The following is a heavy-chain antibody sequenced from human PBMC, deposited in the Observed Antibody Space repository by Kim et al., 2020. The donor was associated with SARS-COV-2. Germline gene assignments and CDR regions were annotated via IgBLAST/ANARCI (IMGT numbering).Heavy chain of an antibody. J-gene: IGHJ6*02. CDR1: GYTFTSYG. Sequence: ASVKVSCKASGYTFTSYGISWVRQAPGQGLEWMGWISAYNGNTNYAQKLKGRVTMTTDTSTSTAYMELRSLRSDDTAVYYCARDPYGGKRWGYGMDVWGQGTTVTVSS. D-gene: IGHD4-17*01. CDR2: ISAYNGNT. CDR3: ARDPYGGKRWGYGMDV. V-gene: IGHV1-18*04.